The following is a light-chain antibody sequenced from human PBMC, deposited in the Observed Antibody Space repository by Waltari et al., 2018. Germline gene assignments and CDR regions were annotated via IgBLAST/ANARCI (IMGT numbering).Light chain of an antibody. V-gene: IGKV1-5*03. J-gene: IGKJ3*01. CDR1: QSITTS. Sequence: DIQMTQSPSTLSASLGDRVTITCRASQSITTSLAWYQQKPGKAPKLLIYKASSLESGVPSRFSGSGSGTEFTLTISSLQPDDFATYYCQHYDSFLFTFGPGTKVDIK. CDR2: KAS. CDR3: QHYDSFLFT.